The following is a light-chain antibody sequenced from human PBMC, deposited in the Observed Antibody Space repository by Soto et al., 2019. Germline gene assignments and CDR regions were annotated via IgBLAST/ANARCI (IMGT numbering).Light chain of an antibody. CDR2: KAS. Sequence: DIQMTQSPSTLSASVGDRVTITCRASQSISNWLAWCQQKPGKAPKVLIYKASSLESGVPSRFSGSGSGTEFTLTISNLQPDDFATYFCQQYNSDPWTFGQGTKVEIK. V-gene: IGKV1-5*03. CDR3: QQYNSDPWT. J-gene: IGKJ1*01. CDR1: QSISNW.